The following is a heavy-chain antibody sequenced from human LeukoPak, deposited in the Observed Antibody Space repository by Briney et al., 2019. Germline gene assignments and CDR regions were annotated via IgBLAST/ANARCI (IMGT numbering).Heavy chain of an antibody. CDR3: ARDAGGRSSWSDY. Sequence: PSETLSLTCTVSGGSISSSSYYWGWIRQPPGKGLEWIGSIYYSGSTYYNPSLKSRVTISVDTSTNQFSLKLSSVTAADTAVYYCARDAGGRSSWSDYWGQGTLVTVSS. V-gene: IGHV4-39*07. CDR2: IYYSGST. J-gene: IGHJ4*02. D-gene: IGHD6-13*01. CDR1: GGSISSSSYY.